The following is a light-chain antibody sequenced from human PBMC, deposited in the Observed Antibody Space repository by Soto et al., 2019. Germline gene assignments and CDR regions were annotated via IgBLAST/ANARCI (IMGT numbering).Light chain of an antibody. CDR1: QNIISW. J-gene: IGKJ5*01. Sequence: DIQMTQSPSTVSASVGDRVTITCRASQNIISWLAWYQQQPGRAPKLLIYAASILQSGVPSRFSGSGSGTDFTLTINTLQPEDFATYYCQQAYGFPVTFGQGTRR. CDR2: AAS. V-gene: IGKV1-12*01. CDR3: QQAYGFPVT.